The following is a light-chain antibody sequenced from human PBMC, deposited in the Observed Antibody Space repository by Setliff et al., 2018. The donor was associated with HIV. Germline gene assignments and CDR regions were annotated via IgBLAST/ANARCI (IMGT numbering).Light chain of an antibody. CDR1: ALPKQY. J-gene: IGLJ1*01. CDR2: KDS. V-gene: IGLV3-25*03. Sequence: SYELTQPPSVSVSPGQTARITCSGDALPKQYAYWYQQKPGQAPVLVIYKDSERPSGIPERFSGSSSGTTVTLTISGVQAEDEADYYCQSADSSGTLYVFGTGTRSPS. CDR3: QSADSSGTLYV.